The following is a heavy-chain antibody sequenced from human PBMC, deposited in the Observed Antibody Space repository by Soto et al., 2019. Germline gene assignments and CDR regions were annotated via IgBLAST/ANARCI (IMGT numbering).Heavy chain of an antibody. D-gene: IGHD3-22*01. CDR3: ARDQLYYNEISGRALNAFDV. CDR1: GFTFRNYG. CDR2: IGIGSSTK. J-gene: IGHJ3*01. V-gene: IGHV3-48*01. Sequence: EVDLVESGGGLVQSGGSLRLSCAASGFTFRNYGMNWVRQAPGKGLEWVSYIGIGSSTKYYADSVKGRFTISRDNAKNSLYLQMNSLRAEGTGVYYCARDQLYYNEISGRALNAFDVWGQGTMV.